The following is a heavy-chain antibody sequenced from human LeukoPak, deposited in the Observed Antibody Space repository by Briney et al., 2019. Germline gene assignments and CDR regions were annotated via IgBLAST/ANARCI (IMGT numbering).Heavy chain of an antibody. Sequence: PGGSLRLSCAASGFTFSSYWMSWVRQAPGKGLEWVANIKQDGSEKYYVDSVKGRFTISRDNAKNSLYLQMNSLRAEDTAVYYCARDDYGDYDVYYYYMDVWGKGTTVTVSS. CDR3: ARDDYGDYDVYYYYMDV. CDR2: IKQDGSEK. J-gene: IGHJ6*03. V-gene: IGHV3-7*01. CDR1: GFTFSSYW. D-gene: IGHD4-17*01.